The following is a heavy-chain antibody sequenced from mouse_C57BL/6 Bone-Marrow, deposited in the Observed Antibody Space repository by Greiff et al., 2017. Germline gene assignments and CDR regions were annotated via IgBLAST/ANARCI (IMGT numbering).Heavy chain of an antibody. CDR2: IHPNSGST. CDR1: GYTFTSYW. V-gene: IGHV1-64*01. CDR3: ARRIYYDYPAWFAY. Sequence: QVQLQQPGAELVKPGASVKLSCKASGYTFTSYWMHWVKQRPGQGLEWIGMIHPNSGSTNYNEKFKSKATLTVDKSSSTAYMQLSSLTSEDSAVDYCARRIYYDYPAWFAYWGQGTLVTVSA. D-gene: IGHD2-4*01. J-gene: IGHJ3*01.